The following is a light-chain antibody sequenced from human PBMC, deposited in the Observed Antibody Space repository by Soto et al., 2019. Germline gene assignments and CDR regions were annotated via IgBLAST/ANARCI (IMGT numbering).Light chain of an antibody. CDR1: ESLLHSDGKTY. CDR2: KVS. Sequence: DIVLTQTQLSSPVTLGQPASISCRSSESLLHSDGKTYLSWLQQRPGQPPRLLIYKVSNRLSGVPDRFSGSGAGTDFTLKISRVEADDVGVYYCFQATQYPPYTFGQGTKLEIE. V-gene: IGKV2-24*01. J-gene: IGKJ2*01. CDR3: FQATQYPPYT.